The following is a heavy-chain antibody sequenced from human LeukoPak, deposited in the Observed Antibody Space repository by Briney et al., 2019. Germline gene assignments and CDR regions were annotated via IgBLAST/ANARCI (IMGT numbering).Heavy chain of an antibody. J-gene: IGHJ3*02. CDR2: IYSDGNA. CDR3: ARVKRDGFNSDAFDI. V-gene: IGHV3-53*01. CDR1: GSTVSSNY. D-gene: IGHD5-24*01. Sequence: GGSLRLSCAVSGSTVSSNYMSWVRQTPGKGLEWVSVIYSDGNAYYADSVRGRFTISRDNSKDTLYLQMNSLRAEDTAVYYCARVKRDGFNSDAFDIWGQGTMVTVSS.